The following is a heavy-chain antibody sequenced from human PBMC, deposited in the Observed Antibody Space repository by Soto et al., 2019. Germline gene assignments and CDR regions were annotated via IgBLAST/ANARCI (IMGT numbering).Heavy chain of an antibody. Sequence: ASVKVSCKASGYTFTGYFIHWVRQAPGQGLEWMGWINPNSGATKYAQKFQGRVTMTRDTSINTAHMELSSLRSDDTAVYYCARGGGTILAHRHCGQGTVVTVSS. V-gene: IGHV1-2*02. CDR2: INPNSGAT. D-gene: IGHD3-3*01. J-gene: IGHJ4*02. CDR3: ARGGGTILAHRH. CDR1: GYTFTGYF.